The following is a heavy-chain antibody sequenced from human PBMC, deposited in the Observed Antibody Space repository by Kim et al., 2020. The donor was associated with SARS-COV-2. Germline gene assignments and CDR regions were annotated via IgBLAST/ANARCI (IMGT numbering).Heavy chain of an antibody. Sequence: GGSLRLSCAASGFTFSSYGMHWVRQAPGKGLEWVAVISYDGSNKYYADSVKGRFTISRDNSKNTLYLQMNSLRAEDTAVYYCASGGDCYTPGPLCWGYGMDVWGQGTTVTVSS. CDR2: ISYDGSNK. CDR1: GFTFSSYG. V-gene: IGHV3-30*03. CDR3: ASGGDCYTPGPLCWGYGMDV. J-gene: IGHJ6*02. D-gene: IGHD2-21*02.